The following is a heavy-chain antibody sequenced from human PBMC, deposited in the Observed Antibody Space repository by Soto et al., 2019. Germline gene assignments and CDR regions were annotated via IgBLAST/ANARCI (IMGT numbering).Heavy chain of an antibody. CDR1: GYTFTSYY. D-gene: IGHD6-13*01. CDR2: INPSCGST. J-gene: IGHJ4*02. CDR3: ARGGFKAAAGTLYYFAY. Sequence: ASVKVSCKASGYTFTSYYMHWVRQAPGQGLEWMGIINPSCGSTSYAQKFQGRDTMTRDTSTSTVYMELSSLRSEDTAVYYCARGGFKAAAGTLYYFAYWGQGTLVTVSS. V-gene: IGHV1-46*01.